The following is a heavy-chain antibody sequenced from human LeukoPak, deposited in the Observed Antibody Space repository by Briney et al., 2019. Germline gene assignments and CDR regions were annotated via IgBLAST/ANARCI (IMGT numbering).Heavy chain of an antibody. V-gene: IGHV1-69*05. CDR3: ARRVGATYNWFDP. CDR2: IIPIFGTA. CDR1: GGTFSSYA. D-gene: IGHD1-26*01. Sequence: GSSVKVSCKASGGTFSSYAISWVRQAPGQGLEWMGGIIPIFGTANYAQKFQGRVTMTRDTSTSTVYMELSSLRSEDTAVYYCARRVGATYNWFDPWGQGTLVTVSS. J-gene: IGHJ5*02.